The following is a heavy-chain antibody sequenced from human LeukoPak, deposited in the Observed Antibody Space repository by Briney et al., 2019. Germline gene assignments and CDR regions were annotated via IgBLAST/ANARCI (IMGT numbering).Heavy chain of an antibody. D-gene: IGHD3-10*01. Sequence: GGSLRLSCAASGFTFSACWMSWVRQSPGKGLEWVANIKQDGSEKYYVDSVKGRFTISRDNAKNSLLLQMNSLRAEDTAVYYCARGGVRGVVFGYRGQGTLVTVSS. CDR2: IKQDGSEK. J-gene: IGHJ4*02. CDR3: ARGGVRGVVFGY. V-gene: IGHV3-7*01. CDR1: GFTFSACW.